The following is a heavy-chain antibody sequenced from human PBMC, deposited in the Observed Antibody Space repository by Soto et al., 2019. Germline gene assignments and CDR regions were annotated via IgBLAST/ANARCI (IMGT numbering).Heavy chain of an antibody. D-gene: IGHD3-3*01. CDR3: VKGRYDFWSGYFRFDY. CDR2: VSGSGSKT. CDR1: GFSFSTYA. Sequence: EVQLLESGGDLVQPGGSLRLSCAASGFSFSTYALSWVRQAPGKGLEWVSSVSGSGSKTYYGDSVRGRSVISRDNSKSTLYLQMNSLRAEDTGIYYCVKGRYDFWSGYFRFDYWGQGTLITVSS. V-gene: IGHV3-23*01. J-gene: IGHJ4*02.